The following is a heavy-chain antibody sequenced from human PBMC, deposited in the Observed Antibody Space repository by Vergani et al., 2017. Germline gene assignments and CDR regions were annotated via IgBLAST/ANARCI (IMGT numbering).Heavy chain of an antibody. Sequence: EKQLVQSGSETKKPGESLKISCQAFGYIFSNFWIGWVRQRPGRGLEWMGIIYPGDSAAKSNPTFRGQVIFSVDTSVNTAYLQWRSLQAADTATYFCASGGHGTENGGALQLWGQGTNITVSS. CDR3: ASGGHGTENGGALQL. CDR1: GYIFSNFW. CDR2: IYPGDSAA. D-gene: IGHD3-16*01. V-gene: IGHV5-51*01. J-gene: IGHJ3*01.